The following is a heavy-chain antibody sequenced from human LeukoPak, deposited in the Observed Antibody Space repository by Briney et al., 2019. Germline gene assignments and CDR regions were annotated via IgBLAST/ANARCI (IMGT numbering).Heavy chain of an antibody. CDR2: IYYSGST. Sequence: SVTLSLTCTVSGGSISSYYWSWIRQPPGKGLEWIGYIYYSGSTNYNPSLKSRVTISVDTSKNQFSLKLSSVTAADTAVYYCAGLVGRYSSGLYYYYFDYWGQGTLVTVSS. V-gene: IGHV4-59*01. J-gene: IGHJ4*02. CDR1: GGSISSYY. D-gene: IGHD3-22*01. CDR3: AGLVGRYSSGLYYYYFDY.